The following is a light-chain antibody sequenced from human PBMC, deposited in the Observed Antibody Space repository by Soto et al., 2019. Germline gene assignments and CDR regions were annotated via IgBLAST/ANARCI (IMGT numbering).Light chain of an antibody. CDR2: RTS. V-gene: IGKV1-5*03. CDR1: QSISIW. CDR3: QHWNDYSWT. Sequence: DIHMTQSPSTLSASVGDRVTITCRASQSISIWLAWYQKKPGKTPKLLLYRTSSLETGVRSRFSGSGSGTEFTLTISSLQPDDLETEYCQHWNDYSWTCGKETKVEVK. J-gene: IGKJ1*01.